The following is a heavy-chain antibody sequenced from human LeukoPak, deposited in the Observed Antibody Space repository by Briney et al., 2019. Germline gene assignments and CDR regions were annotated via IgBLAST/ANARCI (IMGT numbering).Heavy chain of an antibody. CDR1: GGSISSYY. J-gene: IGHJ4*02. V-gene: IGHV4-59*12. CDR3: ARPKPRIVGATAFDY. D-gene: IGHD1-26*01. Sequence: SETLSLTCTVSGGSISSYYWSWIRQPPGKGLEWIGYIYYSGSTNYNPSLKSRVTISVDTSKNQFSLKLSSVTAADTAVYYCARPKPRIVGATAFDYWGQGTLVTVSS. CDR2: IYYSGST.